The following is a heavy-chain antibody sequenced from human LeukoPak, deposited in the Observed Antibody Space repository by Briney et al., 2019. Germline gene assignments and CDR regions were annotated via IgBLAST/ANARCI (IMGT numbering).Heavy chain of an antibody. J-gene: IGHJ5*02. Sequence: PGGSLRLSCVASGVTLSNYAMSWARQAPGKGLEWVSGISSSGSGGNTYYADSVKGRFTISRDNSKNTLYLQMNSLTAEDTAVYYCARGSSSWYERPRLDPWGQGTLVTVSS. V-gene: IGHV3-23*01. D-gene: IGHD6-13*01. CDR2: ISSSGSGGNT. CDR3: ARGSSSWYERPRLDP. CDR1: GVTLSNYA.